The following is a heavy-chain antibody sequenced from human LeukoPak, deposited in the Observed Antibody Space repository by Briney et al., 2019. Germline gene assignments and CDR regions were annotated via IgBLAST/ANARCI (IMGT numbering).Heavy chain of an antibody. CDR3: AIRKQQVVPPRDYPYYYGMDV. V-gene: IGHV3-23*01. Sequence: GGSLRLSCAASGFTLSSNAMNWVRQAAGKGLEWVSGISGIGGRTYYADSVKGRFTISRDKSKNTLYLLMISLRAEDTAVYYCAIRKQQVVPPRDYPYYYGMDVWGQGTTVTVSS. D-gene: IGHD6-13*01. J-gene: IGHJ6*02. CDR2: ISGIGGRT. CDR1: GFTLSSNA.